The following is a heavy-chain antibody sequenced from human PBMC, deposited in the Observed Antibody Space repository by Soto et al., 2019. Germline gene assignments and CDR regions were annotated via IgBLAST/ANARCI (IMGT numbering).Heavy chain of an antibody. CDR2: ISGSSGLL. Sequence: EVQLVESGGGLVKPGGSLRLSCAASGFSFSDYSMNWVRQAPGKGLEWVSSISGSSGLLYYADSVRGRFTISRDNTRKSLYLQMSSLRVEDTAVYYCARDDRSSDYWGQGTLVTVSS. J-gene: IGHJ4*02. CDR1: GFSFSDYS. CDR3: ARDDRSSDY. V-gene: IGHV3-21*01.